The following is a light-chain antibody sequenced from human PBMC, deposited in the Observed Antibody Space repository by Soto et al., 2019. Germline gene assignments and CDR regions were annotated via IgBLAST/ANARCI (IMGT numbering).Light chain of an antibody. V-gene: IGKV1-9*01. CDR3: QQLNSYPRT. CDR1: QGISSY. CDR2: AAS. Sequence: DIQLTQSPSFLSASVGDRVTXXXXASQGISSYLAWYQQKPGKAPKLLIYAASTLQGGVPSRLSGSGSGTEFTLTISSLQPEDFATYYCQQLNSYPRTFGQGTKVDIK. J-gene: IGKJ1*01.